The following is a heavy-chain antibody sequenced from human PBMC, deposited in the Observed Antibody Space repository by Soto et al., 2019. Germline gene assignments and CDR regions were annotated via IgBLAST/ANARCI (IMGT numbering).Heavy chain of an antibody. Sequence: LRLSCAASGFTCGRYWMHWVRQAPGKGLVWVSRINDDGSSTSYAESVKGRFTISRDNAKSTLYLEMSSLRAGDTAVYYCARDPLIGDTDYGLDVCGQGTTVTVSS. J-gene: IGHJ6*02. CDR2: INDDGSST. V-gene: IGHV3-74*01. D-gene: IGHD2-21*01. CDR3: ARDPLIGDTDYGLDV. CDR1: GFTCGRYW.